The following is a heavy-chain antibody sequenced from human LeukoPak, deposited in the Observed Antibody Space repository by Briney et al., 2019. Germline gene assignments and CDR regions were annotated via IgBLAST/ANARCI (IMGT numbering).Heavy chain of an antibody. V-gene: IGHV4-59*08. CDR2: IYYSGST. CDR1: GGSISSYY. Sequence: SETLSLTCTVSGGSISSYYWGWIRQPPGKGLEWIGYIYYSGSTNYNPSLKSRVTISVDTSKNQFSLKLSSVTAADTAVYYCASTRPWGDSGSYYYFDYWGQGTLVTVSS. D-gene: IGHD1-26*01. CDR3: ASTRPWGDSGSYYYFDY. J-gene: IGHJ4*02.